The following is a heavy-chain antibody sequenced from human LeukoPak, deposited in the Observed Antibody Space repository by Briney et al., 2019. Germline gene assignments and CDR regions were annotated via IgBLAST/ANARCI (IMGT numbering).Heavy chain of an antibody. J-gene: IGHJ4*02. CDR2: TYHSGSI. CDR3: AILAAAGEQELFDY. D-gene: IGHD6-13*01. V-gene: IGHV4-34*01. CDR1: GGSFSGYY. Sequence: SETLSLTCAVYGGSFSGYYWSWIRQPPGKGLEWIGETYHSGSINYNPSLKSRVTISVDTSKNQFSLKLSSVTAADTAVYYCAILAAAGEQELFDYWGQGTLVTVSS.